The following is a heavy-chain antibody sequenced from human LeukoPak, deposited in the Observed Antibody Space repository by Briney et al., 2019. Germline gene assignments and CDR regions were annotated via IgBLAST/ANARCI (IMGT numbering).Heavy chain of an antibody. CDR2: ISYDGSNK. CDR3: ARDHIVVVPAATDYVAVDY. D-gene: IGHD2-2*01. J-gene: IGHJ4*02. Sequence: GRSLRLSCAASGFTFSSYAMYWVRQAPGKGLGWVAVISYDGSNKYYADSVKGRFTISRDNSKNTLYLQMNSLRAEDTAVYYCARDHIVVVPAATDYVAVDYWGQGTLVTVSS. V-gene: IGHV3-30-3*01. CDR1: GFTFSSYA.